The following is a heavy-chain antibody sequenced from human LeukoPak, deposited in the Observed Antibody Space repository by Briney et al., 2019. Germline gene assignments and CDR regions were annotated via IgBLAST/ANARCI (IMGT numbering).Heavy chain of an antibody. J-gene: IGHJ5*02. V-gene: IGHV4-39*01. Sequence: SETLSLTCTVSGGSISSSSYYWGWIRQPPGKGLEWIGSIYYSGSTYYNPSLKSRVTISVDTSKNQFSLKLSSVTAADTAVYYCARGTTRGYSGYDRNWFDPWGQGTLVTVSS. CDR3: ARGTTRGYSGYDRNWFDP. D-gene: IGHD5-12*01. CDR1: GGSISSSSYY. CDR2: IYYSGST.